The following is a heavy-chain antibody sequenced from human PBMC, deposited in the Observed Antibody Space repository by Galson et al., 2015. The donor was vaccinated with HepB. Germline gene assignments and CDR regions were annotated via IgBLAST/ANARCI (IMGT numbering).Heavy chain of an antibody. D-gene: IGHD2-2*01. Sequence: SLRLSCAASRFSFSNYWMSWVRQAPGKGLEWVANIKQDGSEKYYVDSVEGRFTISRDNTKNSLYLHMNSLRAEDTAMYYCASGHYCSTTICYLLAYEYFQHWGQGTLVTVSS. J-gene: IGHJ1*01. CDR1: RFSFSNYW. CDR3: ASGHYCSTTICYLLAYEYFQH. V-gene: IGHV3-7*03. CDR2: IKQDGSEK.